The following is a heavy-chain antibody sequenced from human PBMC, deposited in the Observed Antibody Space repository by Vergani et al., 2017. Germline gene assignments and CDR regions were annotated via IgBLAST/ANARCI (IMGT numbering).Heavy chain of an antibody. CDR1: GGSISSGGYY. V-gene: IGHV4-31*03. D-gene: IGHD3-10*01. Sequence: QVQLQESGPGLVKPSQTLSLTCTVSGGSISSGGYYWSWIRQHPGKGLEWIGYIYYSGSTYYNPSLKSRVTISVDTSKNQFSLKLSAVTAADTAVYYCARDLSRDYYYGMDVWGQGTTVTVSS. CDR2: IYYSGST. CDR3: ARDLSRDYYYGMDV. J-gene: IGHJ6*02.